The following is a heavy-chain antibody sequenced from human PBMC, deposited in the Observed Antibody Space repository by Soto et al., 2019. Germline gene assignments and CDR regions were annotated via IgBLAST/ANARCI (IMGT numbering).Heavy chain of an antibody. CDR3: ARGLVTNSYNWFDP. J-gene: IGHJ5*02. D-gene: IGHD2-21*02. Sequence: PSETLSLTCTVSGGSISSGGYYWSWIRQHPGKGLEWIGYIYYSGSTYYNPSLKSRVTISVDTSKNQFSLKLSSVTAADTAVYYCARGLVTNSYNWFDPWGQGTLVTVSS. CDR2: IYYSGST. V-gene: IGHV4-31*03. CDR1: GGSISSGGYY.